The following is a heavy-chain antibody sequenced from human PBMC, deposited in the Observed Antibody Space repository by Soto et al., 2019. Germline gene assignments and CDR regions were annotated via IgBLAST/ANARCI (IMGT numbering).Heavy chain of an antibody. CDR2: IYYSGST. CDR1: GGSISSGGYY. Sequence: SETLSLTCTVSGGSISSGGYYWSWIRQHPGKGLEWIGYIYYSGSTYYNPSLKSRVTISVDTSKNQFSLKLSSVTAADTAVYYCARDGRTHYGDYGYYYYGMDVWGQGTTVTVSS. J-gene: IGHJ6*02. D-gene: IGHD4-17*01. V-gene: IGHV4-31*03. CDR3: ARDGRTHYGDYGYYYYGMDV.